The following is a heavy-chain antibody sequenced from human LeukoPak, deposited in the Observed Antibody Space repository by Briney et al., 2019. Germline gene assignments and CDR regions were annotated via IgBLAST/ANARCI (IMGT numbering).Heavy chain of an antibody. CDR2: INTNTGNP. CDR1: GYTFTNYA. D-gene: IGHD3-22*01. V-gene: IGHV7-4-1*02. J-gene: IGHJ4*02. Sequence: GASVKVSCKASGYTFTNYAINWVRQAPGQGLEWMGWINTNTGNPTYAQDFTGRFVFSLDTSVSTAYLQISSLKAEDTAVYYCARTSNSSGYFNFDYWGQGTLVTVSS. CDR3: ARTSNSSGYFNFDY.